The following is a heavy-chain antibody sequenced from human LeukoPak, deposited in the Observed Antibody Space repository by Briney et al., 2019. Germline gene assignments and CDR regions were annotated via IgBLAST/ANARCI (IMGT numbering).Heavy chain of an antibody. Sequence: GRSLRLSCTASGFTFTRNCMHWVRQAPGKGLEWVAAIPHDGSNALYADSVKGRFIISRDNSKNTQYLQMNSLRIEGSAVYYCSTGSDFYYDSWGQGILVTVSS. CDR3: STGSDFYYDS. CDR1: GFTFTRNC. V-gene: IGHV3-30-3*01. D-gene: IGHD1-26*01. J-gene: IGHJ5*01. CDR2: IPHDGSNA.